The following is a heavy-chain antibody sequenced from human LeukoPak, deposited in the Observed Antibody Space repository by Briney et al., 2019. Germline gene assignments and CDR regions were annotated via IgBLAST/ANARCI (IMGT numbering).Heavy chain of an antibody. J-gene: IGHJ6*02. CDR3: AREIVVVPAAIEDYYGMDV. CDR1: GLTFSDYY. D-gene: IGHD2-2*02. V-gene: IGHV3-11*01. CDR2: ISPSGSSI. Sequence: GGSLRLSCAVSGLTFSDYYMSWTRQAPGKGPELVSYISPSGSSIFYVDSVKGRFTISRDNAKNSLYLQMNSLRAEDTAVYYCAREIVVVPAAIEDYYGMDVWGQGTTVTVSS.